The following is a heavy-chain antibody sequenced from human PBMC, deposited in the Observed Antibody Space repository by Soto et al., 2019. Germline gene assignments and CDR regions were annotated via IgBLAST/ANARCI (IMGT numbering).Heavy chain of an antibody. CDR2: VSTVSGNT. J-gene: IGHJ4*02. CDR1: GYSFTNYA. Sequence: ASVKVSCKASGYSFTNYAIHWVRQAPGQRLEWMGWVSTVSGNTKYSQKFQDRVTFTRDKSTSTAYMELSSLRSEDTSVFYCARLREGISPYFDYWGQGTLVTVSS. V-gene: IGHV1-3*04. CDR3: ARLREGISPYFDY.